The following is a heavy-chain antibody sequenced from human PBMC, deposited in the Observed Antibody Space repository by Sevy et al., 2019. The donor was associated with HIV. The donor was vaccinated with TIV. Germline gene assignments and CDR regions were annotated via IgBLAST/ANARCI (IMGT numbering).Heavy chain of an antibody. CDR3: MGGNSYGDAFNI. D-gene: IGHD5-18*01. J-gene: IGHJ3*02. Sequence: GGSLRLSCVVPGFSVRDNYVSWVRQVAGRGLEWVSIIYSAGATYYRDSVKGRFTISRHISENTVYLQMNSLRTEDTALYYCMGGNSYGDAFNIWGQGTKVTVSS. CDR1: GFSVRDNY. CDR2: IYSAGAT. V-gene: IGHV3-53*04.